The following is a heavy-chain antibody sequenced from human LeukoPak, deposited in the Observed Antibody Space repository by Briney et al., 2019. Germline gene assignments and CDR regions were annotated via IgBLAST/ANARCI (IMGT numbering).Heavy chain of an antibody. Sequence: PGRSLRLSCAASGFTFDDYAMHWVRQAPGKGLEWVSGISWNSGSIGYADSVKGRFTISRDNAKNSLYLQMNSLRAEDTALYYCAKSFRSGSYSYYLDYWGQGTLVTVSS. CDR3: AKSFRSGSYSYYLDY. V-gene: IGHV3-9*01. J-gene: IGHJ4*02. CDR2: ISWNSGSI. D-gene: IGHD1-26*01. CDR1: GFTFDDYA.